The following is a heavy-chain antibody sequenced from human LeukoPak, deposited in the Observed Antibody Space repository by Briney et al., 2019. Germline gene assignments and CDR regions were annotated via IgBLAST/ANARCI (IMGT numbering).Heavy chain of an antibody. CDR3: VKGAYGHSSLDK. CDR2: ITSTSSYK. J-gene: IGHJ4*02. D-gene: IGHD4-17*01. V-gene: IGHV3-21*01. CDR1: GFTSSSHS. Sequence: ASLSLSCAASGFTSSSHSMNWVRPAPGKGLEWVSSITSTSSYKFYGDSVKGRCTISRDNAKNSLYLQMNSLRAEDTAVYYCVKGAYGHSSLDKWGQGTLVTVSS.